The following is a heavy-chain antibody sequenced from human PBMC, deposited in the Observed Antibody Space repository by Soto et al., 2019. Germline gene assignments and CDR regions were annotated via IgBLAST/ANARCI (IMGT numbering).Heavy chain of an antibody. D-gene: IGHD3-22*01. CDR1: GGSISSGGYY. CDR2: IYYSGST. J-gene: IGHJ4*02. V-gene: IGHV4-31*03. CDR3: ARGYYDSSGYPYYFDY. Sequence: SETLSLTCTVSGGSISSGGYYWSWIRQHPGKGLEWIGYIYYSGSTYYNPSLKSRVTISVDTSKNQFSLKLGSVTAADTAVYYCARGYYDSSGYPYYFDYWGQGTLVTVSS.